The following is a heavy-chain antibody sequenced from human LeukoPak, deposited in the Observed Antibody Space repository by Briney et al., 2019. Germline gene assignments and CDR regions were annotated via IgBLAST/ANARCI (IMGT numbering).Heavy chain of an antibody. Sequence: ASVKVSCKASGGTFSSYAISWVRQAPGQGLEWMGGIIPIFGTANYAQKFQGRVTITADESTSTAYMELSSLRSEDTAVYYCAADIVVVPAAMELNWFDPWGQGTLVIVSS. CDR2: IIPIFGTA. CDR3: AADIVVVPAAMELNWFDP. D-gene: IGHD2-2*01. CDR1: GGTFSSYA. V-gene: IGHV1-69*13. J-gene: IGHJ5*02.